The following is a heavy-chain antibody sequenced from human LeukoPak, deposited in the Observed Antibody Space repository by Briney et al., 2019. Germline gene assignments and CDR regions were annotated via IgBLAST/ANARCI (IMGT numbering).Heavy chain of an antibody. CDR1: GFTFSGYI. CDR2: ISESGGST. D-gene: IGHD6-6*01. J-gene: IGHJ4*02. Sequence: PGGSLRLSCAASGFTFSGYIMTWVRQAPGKGLEWVSGISESGGSTYYADSVKGRFTISRDNSKNTLYMQMNSLRAEDTAVYYCAKRGVCFSSSLTDWGQGTLVTVSS. CDR3: AKRGVCFSSSLTD. V-gene: IGHV3-23*01.